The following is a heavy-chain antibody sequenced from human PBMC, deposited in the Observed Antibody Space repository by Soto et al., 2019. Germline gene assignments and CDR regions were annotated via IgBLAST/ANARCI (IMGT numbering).Heavy chain of an antibody. Sequence: LRLSCAASGFPFSSYAMSWVRQAPGKGLEGVAAISGGGSNTYYADSAKSRFCISRDASTDPLYLQLNCLIAEYTAVYYWAKALNTYSEDRGGYCWLYGFDSWGQGALVTVSS. D-gene: IGHD3-22*01. V-gene: IGHV3-23*01. CDR3: AKALNTYSEDRGGYCWLYGFDS. CDR2: ISGGGSNT. J-gene: IGHJ4*02. CDR1: GFPFSSYA.